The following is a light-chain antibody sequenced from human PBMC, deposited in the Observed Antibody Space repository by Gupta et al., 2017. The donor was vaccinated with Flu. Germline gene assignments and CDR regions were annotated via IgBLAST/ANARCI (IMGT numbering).Light chain of an antibody. CDR2: ANN. J-gene: IGLJ1*01. Sequence: QSVLTQPPSVSGAPGQGVTISCTGNSSNIGAGYDVNWYQHLPGTAPKLLIYANNDLPSGVPDRFSGSKSGISASLAIAGLQAEDEADFYCQSYDSSRSAYVFGAGTKVSVL. CDR1: SSNIGAGYD. CDR3: QSYDSSRSAYV. V-gene: IGLV1-40*01.